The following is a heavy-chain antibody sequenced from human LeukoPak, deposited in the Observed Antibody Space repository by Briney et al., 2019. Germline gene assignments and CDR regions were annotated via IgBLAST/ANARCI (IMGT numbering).Heavy chain of an antibody. V-gene: IGHV3-9*01. CDR2: ISWNSGSI. CDR1: GFTFDDYA. D-gene: IGHD3-22*01. J-gene: IGHJ4*02. CDR3: ARDPDSSGYGDY. Sequence: GRSLRLSCAASGFTFDDYAMHWVRHAPGKGLEWVSGISWNSGSIGYADSVKGRFTISRDNAKNSLYLQMNSLRAEDTAVYYCARDPDSSGYGDYWGQGTLVTVSS.